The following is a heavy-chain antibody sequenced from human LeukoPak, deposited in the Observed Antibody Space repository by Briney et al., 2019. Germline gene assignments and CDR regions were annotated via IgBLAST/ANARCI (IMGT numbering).Heavy chain of an antibody. CDR2: MSTYNGNT. J-gene: IGHJ6*02. V-gene: IGHV1-18*01. D-gene: IGHD2-21*02. Sequence: GASVKVSCKASGYTFTSYGISWVRQAPGQGLEWMGWMSTYNGNTNYAQKLQGRFTMTTDTSTGTAYLELRSLRSDDTAVYYCARDPAYCGGDCYPPPNFFYGMDVWGQGTTVTVSS. CDR1: GYTFTSYG. CDR3: ARDPAYCGGDCYPPPNFFYGMDV.